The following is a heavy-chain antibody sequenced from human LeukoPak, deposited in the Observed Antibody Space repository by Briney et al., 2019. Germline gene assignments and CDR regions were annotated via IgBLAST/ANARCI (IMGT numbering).Heavy chain of an antibody. Sequence: PETLSLTCTVSGGSISSYYWSWIRQPPGKGQEWIGYIYYSGSTNYNPSLKSRVTISVDTSKNQFSLKLSSVTAADTAVYYCATALDSSGYNGDAFDIWGQGTMVTVSS. CDR3: ATALDSSGYNGDAFDI. V-gene: IGHV4-59*01. D-gene: IGHD3-22*01. CDR1: GGSISSYY. CDR2: IYYSGST. J-gene: IGHJ3*02.